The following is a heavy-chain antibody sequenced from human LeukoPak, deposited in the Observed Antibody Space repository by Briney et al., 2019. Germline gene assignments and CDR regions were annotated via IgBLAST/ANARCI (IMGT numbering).Heavy chain of an antibody. CDR1: GGSISSYY. D-gene: IGHD3-22*01. V-gene: IGHV4-59*13. Sequence: SETLSLTCTVSGGSISSYYGSWIRQPPGKGLEWIGYIYYSGSTNYNPSLKSRVTISVDTSKNQFSLKLSSVTAADTAVYYCARRGIDSSGYYYWGQGTLVTVSS. J-gene: IGHJ4*02. CDR2: IYYSGST. CDR3: ARRGIDSSGYYY.